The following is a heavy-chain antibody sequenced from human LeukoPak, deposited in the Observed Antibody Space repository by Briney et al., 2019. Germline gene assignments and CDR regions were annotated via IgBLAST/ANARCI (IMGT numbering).Heavy chain of an antibody. V-gene: IGHV4-4*09. D-gene: IGHD1-20*01. J-gene: IGHJ4*02. CDR1: GGSIGSYY. Sequence: SETLSLTCAVSGGSIGSYYWSWIRQPPGKGLEWIGYVYTSGSTNYNPSFKSRVTISADISKNQFSLRLTSVTAADTALYYCARSNWYEYFDNWGQGTLVTVSS. CDR3: ARSNWYEYFDN. CDR2: VYTSGST.